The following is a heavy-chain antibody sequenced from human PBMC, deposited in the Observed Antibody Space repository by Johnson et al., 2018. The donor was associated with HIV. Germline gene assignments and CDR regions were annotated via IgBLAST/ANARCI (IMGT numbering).Heavy chain of an antibody. D-gene: IGHD3-16*01. CDR3: ARDELGEDAFDI. V-gene: IGHV3-66*01. CDR1: RFTVSSNY. CDR2: ISSDGSST. Sequence: VQLVESGGGVVQPGRSLRLSCAASRFTVSSNYMTWVRQAPGKGLVWVSRISSDGSSTYYADSVKGRFTISRDNSKNTLYLQMNSLRAEDTAVYYCARDELGEDAFDIWGQGTMVTVSS. J-gene: IGHJ3*02.